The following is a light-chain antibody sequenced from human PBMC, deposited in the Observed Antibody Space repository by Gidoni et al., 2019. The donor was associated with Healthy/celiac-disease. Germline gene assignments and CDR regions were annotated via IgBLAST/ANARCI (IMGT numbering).Light chain of an antibody. CDR2: DAS. CDR1: QGISRC. CDR3: QQYYSYSLT. Sequence: DIQMTQSPSTLSASAGDRVTITCRASQGISRCLAWYQKKPGKAPKLLIYDASTLESGVPSRFSGSGSGTDFTLTISSLQPDDFATYYCQQYYSYSLTFGPGTKVEIK. V-gene: IGKV1-5*01. J-gene: IGKJ1*01.